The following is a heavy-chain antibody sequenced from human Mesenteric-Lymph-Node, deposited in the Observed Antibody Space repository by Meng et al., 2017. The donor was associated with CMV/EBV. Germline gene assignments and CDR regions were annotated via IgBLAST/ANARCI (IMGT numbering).Heavy chain of an antibody. J-gene: IGHJ4*02. CDR3: ARAQGVAVTDY. Sequence: SETLSLTCTVSGGSVSSGDYYWSWIRQPPGKGLEWIGYIYDSGRNNYNPSLKSRVTMSIDTSKNQFSLKLTSVTAADTAVYYCARAQGVAVTDYWGQGTLVTVSS. D-gene: IGHD6-19*01. CDR2: IYDSGRN. V-gene: IGHV4-61*08. CDR1: GGSVSSGDYY.